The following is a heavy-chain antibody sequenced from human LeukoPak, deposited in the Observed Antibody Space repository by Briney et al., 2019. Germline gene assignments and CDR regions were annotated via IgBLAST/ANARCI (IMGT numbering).Heavy chain of an antibody. Sequence: GGSLRLSCADSGFTFDDYGMSWVRQAPGKGLDWVSRINWNGGSTGYADSVKGRFTISRDNAKNSLYLQMNSLRAEDTALYYCAREKRITIFGVVQYYMDVWGKGTTVTVSS. V-gene: IGHV3-20*04. CDR2: INWNGGST. D-gene: IGHD3-3*01. CDR3: AREKRITIFGVVQYYMDV. CDR1: GFTFDDYG. J-gene: IGHJ6*03.